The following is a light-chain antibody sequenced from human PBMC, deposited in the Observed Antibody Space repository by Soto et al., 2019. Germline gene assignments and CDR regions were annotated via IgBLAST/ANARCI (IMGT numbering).Light chain of an antibody. J-gene: IGKJ5*01. CDR3: QQYGSSPPTT. CDR1: QSVSSSY. Sequence: EIVLTQSPGTLSLSPGERATLSCRASQSVSSSYLAWYQQKPGQAPRLLIYGASSRATGIPDRFSGSGSGTDFTLTISRLEPEYFVVYYCQQYGSSPPTTFGQGTRLEIK. V-gene: IGKV3-20*01. CDR2: GAS.